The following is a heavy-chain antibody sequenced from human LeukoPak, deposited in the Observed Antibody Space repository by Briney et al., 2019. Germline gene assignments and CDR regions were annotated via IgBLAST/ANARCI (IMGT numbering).Heavy chain of an antibody. J-gene: IGHJ4*02. CDR2: IGGSGGST. Sequence: PGGSLRLSCAASGFTFSSYAMSWVRQAPGKGLEWVSAIGGSGGSTYYADSVKGRFTISRDNSKNTLYLQMNSLRAEDTAVYYCAKGDIVVVPAAKPFDYWGQGTLVTVSS. CDR3: AKGDIVVVPAAKPFDY. CDR1: GFTFSSYA. V-gene: IGHV3-23*01. D-gene: IGHD2-2*02.